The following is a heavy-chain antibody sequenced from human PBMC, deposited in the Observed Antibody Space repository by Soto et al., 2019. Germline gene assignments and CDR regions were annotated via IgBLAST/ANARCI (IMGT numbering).Heavy chain of an antibody. J-gene: IGHJ4*02. V-gene: IGHV1-3*01. Sequence: ASVKVSCKASGYTFASYAMHWVRQAPGQRLEWMGWINAGNGNTKYSQKFQGRVTITRDTSASTAYMELSSLRSEDTAVYYCARSIVVVTALDYWGQGTLVTVSS. D-gene: IGHD2-21*02. CDR3: ARSIVVVTALDY. CDR2: INAGNGNT. CDR1: GYTFASYA.